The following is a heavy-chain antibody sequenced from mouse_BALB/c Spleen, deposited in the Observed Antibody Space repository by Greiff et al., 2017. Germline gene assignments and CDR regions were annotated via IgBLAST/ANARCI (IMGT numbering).Heavy chain of an antibody. Sequence: VHVKQSGTVLARPGASVKMSCKASGYTFTSYWMHWVKQRPGQGLEWIGAIYPGNSDTSYNQKFKGKAKLTAVTSTSTAYMELSSLTNEDSAVYYCTRCLTGTIFDYWGQGTTLTVSS. CDR3: TRCLTGTIFDY. J-gene: IGHJ2*01. CDR1: GYTFTSYW. D-gene: IGHD4-1*01. CDR2: IYPGNSDT. V-gene: IGHV1-5*01.